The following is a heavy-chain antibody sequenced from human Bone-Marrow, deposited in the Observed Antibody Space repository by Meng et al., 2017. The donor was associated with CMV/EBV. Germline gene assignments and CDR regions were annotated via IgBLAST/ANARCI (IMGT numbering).Heavy chain of an antibody. Sequence: LSLTCAASGFTFSDYYMSWIRQAPGKGLEWVSYISSSGSTIYYADSVKGRFTISRDNAKNSLYLQMNSLRAEDTAEYYCARNGIAVAGFDIWGQGTMVTVSS. V-gene: IGHV3-11*01. CDR1: GFTFSDYY. CDR3: ARNGIAVAGFDI. D-gene: IGHD6-19*01. J-gene: IGHJ3*02. CDR2: ISSSGSTI.